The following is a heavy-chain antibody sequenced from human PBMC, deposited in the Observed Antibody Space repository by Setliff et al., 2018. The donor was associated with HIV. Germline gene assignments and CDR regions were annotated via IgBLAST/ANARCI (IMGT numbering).Heavy chain of an antibody. CDR2: MSYSGGA. CDR3: ARGSSWQCYYYYYMDV. CDR1: GGSISSYY. Sequence: PSETLSLTCTVSGGSISSYYWSWIRQPPGKGLEWIAYMSYSGGANYNPSLKSRVTISVDTSKNQFSLKLSSVTAADTAVYYCARGSSWQCYYYYYMDVWGKGTTVTVSS. V-gene: IGHV4-59*01. J-gene: IGHJ6*03. D-gene: IGHD6-13*01.